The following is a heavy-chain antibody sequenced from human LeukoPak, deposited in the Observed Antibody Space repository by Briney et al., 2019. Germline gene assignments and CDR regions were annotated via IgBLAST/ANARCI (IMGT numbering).Heavy chain of an antibody. J-gene: IGHJ4*02. CDR1: GFTFSSYS. V-gene: IGHV3-21*01. CDR2: ISSSSSYI. CDR3: AREYYDILTGYSGGGFDY. Sequence: GGSLRLSCAASGFTFSSYSMNWVRQAPGKGLEWVSSISSSSSYIYYADSVKGRFTISRDNAKNSLYLQMNGLRAEDTAVYYCAREYYDILTGYSGGGFDYWGQGTLVTVSS. D-gene: IGHD3-9*01.